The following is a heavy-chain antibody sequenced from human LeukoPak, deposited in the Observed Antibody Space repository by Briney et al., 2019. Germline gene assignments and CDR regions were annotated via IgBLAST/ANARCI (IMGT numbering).Heavy chain of an antibody. J-gene: IGHJ4*02. CDR3: ARDPWRRYFDWFTQIDY. V-gene: IGHV1-2*02. D-gene: IGHD3-9*01. Sequence: ASVKVSCKASGYTFTGYYMHWVRQAPGQGLEWMGWINPNSGGTNYAQKFQGRVTMTRDTSISTAYMELSRLRSDDTAVYYCARDPWRRYFDWFTQIDYWGQGTLVTVSS. CDR1: GYTFTGYY. CDR2: INPNSGGT.